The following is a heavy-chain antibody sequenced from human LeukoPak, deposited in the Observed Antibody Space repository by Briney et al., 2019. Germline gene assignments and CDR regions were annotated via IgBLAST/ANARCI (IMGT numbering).Heavy chain of an antibody. D-gene: IGHD4-17*01. CDR3: AKVGGDSGRGWDPADY. Sequence: ASVKVSCKASGYTFTNYAMNWVRQAPGQGLEWMGWINPHSGGTNYAQKFQGRVTMTRDTSISTAYMELSRLRSDDTAVYYCAKVGGDSGRGWDPADYWGQGTLVTVSS. CDR1: GYTFTNYA. J-gene: IGHJ4*02. V-gene: IGHV1-2*02. CDR2: INPHSGGT.